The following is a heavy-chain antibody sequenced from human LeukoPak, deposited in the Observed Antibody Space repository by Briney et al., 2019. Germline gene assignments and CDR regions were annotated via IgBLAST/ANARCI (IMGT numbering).Heavy chain of an antibody. J-gene: IGHJ3*02. Sequence: GASVKVSCKTSGGTLSNYVFSWVRQAPGQGLEWMGGIIPMFGTADYAQKFQGRVTLTADKFTSTAYMELTSLRSEDTAVYYCAKLDGPGYSSGWYNDIWGQGTMVTVSS. CDR2: IIPMFGTA. CDR3: AKLDGPGYSSGWYNDI. D-gene: IGHD6-19*01. CDR1: GGTLSNYV. V-gene: IGHV1-69*06.